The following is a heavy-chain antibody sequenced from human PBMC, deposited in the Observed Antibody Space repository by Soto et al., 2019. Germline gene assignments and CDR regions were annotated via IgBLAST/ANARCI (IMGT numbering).Heavy chain of an antibody. V-gene: IGHV3-66*01. CDR2: IYSGGST. CDR1: GFTVSSNY. J-gene: IGHJ4*02. CDR3: AREEMYSSSWYPDY. D-gene: IGHD6-13*01. Sequence: PGGSLRLSCAASGFTVSSNYMSWVRQAPGKGLEWVSVIYSGGSTYYADSMKGRFTISRDNAKNSLYLQMNSLRAEDTAVYYCAREEMYSSSWYPDYWGQGTLVTVSS.